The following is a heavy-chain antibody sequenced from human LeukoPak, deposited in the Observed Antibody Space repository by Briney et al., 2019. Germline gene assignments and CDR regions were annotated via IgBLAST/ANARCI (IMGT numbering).Heavy chain of an antibody. Sequence: GGSLRLSCAASGLTFSRDSMHWVRQAPGKGLEWVAVISNDGSNKYYADSVKGRFTISRDNYKNTLYLQMNSLRPEDTAVYYCLRELSFGYFDYWGQGTLVTVSS. V-gene: IGHV3-30*14. D-gene: IGHD3-16*02. J-gene: IGHJ4*02. CDR1: GLTFSRDS. CDR3: LRELSFGYFDY. CDR2: ISNDGSNK.